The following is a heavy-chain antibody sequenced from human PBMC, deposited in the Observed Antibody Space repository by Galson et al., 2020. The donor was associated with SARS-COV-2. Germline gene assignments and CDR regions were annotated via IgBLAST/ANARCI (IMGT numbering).Heavy chain of an antibody. J-gene: IGHJ5*02. D-gene: IGHD3-10*01. CDR3: ARASNYYGAFDP. V-gene: IGHV3-30*04. CDR1: GFTFSSYA. CDR2: ISYDGSNN. Sequence: GESLKISCAASGFTFSSYAMHWVRQAPGKGLEWVAVISYDGSNNYYADSVKGRFTISRDNSKNTLYLQMNSLRAEDTAVYYCARASNYYGAFDPWGQGTLVTVAS.